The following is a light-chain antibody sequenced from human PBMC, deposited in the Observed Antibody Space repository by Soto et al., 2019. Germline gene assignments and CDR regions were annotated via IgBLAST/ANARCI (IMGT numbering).Light chain of an antibody. CDR2: RNS. Sequence: QSVLTQPPSASGTPGQRVTISCSGSSSNIGSNYVYWYQQLPGTVPQLLIYRNSERPSGVPDRFSGSKSGTSASLAISGLRSEDEADYYCAAWEDRLSGVVFGGGTQLTVL. CDR3: AAWEDRLSGVV. CDR1: SSNIGSNY. V-gene: IGLV1-47*01. J-gene: IGLJ2*01.